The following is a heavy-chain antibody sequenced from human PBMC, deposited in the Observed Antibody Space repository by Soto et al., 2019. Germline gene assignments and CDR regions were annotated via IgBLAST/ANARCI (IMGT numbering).Heavy chain of an antibody. Sequence: QVHLVQSGAEVKKPGSSVKVSCQSSGSSFSRRYITWVRQAPGQGHEWMGGITPAFGTTNFAQKFQGRDTITADESTSTAYWELSSLISEDTAVYYCATWAGLVTYRGFTGHLDDWGQGTMVTVSS. CDR1: GSSFSRRY. J-gene: IGHJ4*02. CDR3: ATWAGLVTYRGFTGHLDD. D-gene: IGHD2-21*02. CDR2: ITPAFGTT. V-gene: IGHV1-69*01.